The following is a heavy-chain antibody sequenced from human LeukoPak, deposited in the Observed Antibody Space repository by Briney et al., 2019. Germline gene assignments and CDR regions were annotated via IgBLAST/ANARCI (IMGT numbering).Heavy chain of an antibody. CDR3: ARPTETTAGYFFDY. CDR1: GYTFIHSG. J-gene: IGHJ4*02. D-gene: IGHD1/OR15-1a*01. V-gene: IGHV1-18*04. CDR2: MNPYNGDT. Sequence: ASVKVSCKASGYTFIHSGISWVRQAPGQGLEWMGWMNPYNGDTNFAKNLQARVTMNRDKSTSTAYMELRNLRSDDTAVYYCARPTETTAGYFFDYWGQGTLVTVSS.